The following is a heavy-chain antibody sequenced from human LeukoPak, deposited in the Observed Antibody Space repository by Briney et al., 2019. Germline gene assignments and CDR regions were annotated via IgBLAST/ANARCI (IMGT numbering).Heavy chain of an antibody. Sequence: GGSLRLSCAPSVYIFSSYSMNCVRHAPGKGLEWVSYISSSSSTIYSADSVKGPFTISRDNAKNSLYLQMNSLRDEDTAVYYCARDPLFSSASPTTWGQGTLVTVSS. CDR2: ISSSSSTI. CDR1: VYIFSSYS. J-gene: IGHJ5*02. CDR3: ARDPLFSSASPTT. D-gene: IGHD6-25*01. V-gene: IGHV3-48*02.